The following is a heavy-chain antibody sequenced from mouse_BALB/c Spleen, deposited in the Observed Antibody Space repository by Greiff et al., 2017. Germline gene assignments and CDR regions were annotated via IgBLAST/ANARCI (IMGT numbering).Heavy chain of an antibody. V-gene: IGHV2-9*02. CDR3: ARDSRGYGRGYFDV. Sequence: VQVVESGPGLVAPSQSLSITCTVSGFSLTSYGVHWVRQPPGKGLEWLGVIWAGGSTNYNSALMSRLSISKDNSKSQVFLKMNSLQTDDTAMYYCARDSRGYGRGYFDVWGAGTTVTVSS. CDR2: IWAGGST. CDR1: GFSLTSYG. J-gene: IGHJ1*01. D-gene: IGHD1-1*01.